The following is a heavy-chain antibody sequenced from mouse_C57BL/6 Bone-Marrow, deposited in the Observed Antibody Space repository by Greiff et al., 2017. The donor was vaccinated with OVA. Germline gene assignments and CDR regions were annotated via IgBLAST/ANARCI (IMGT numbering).Heavy chain of an antibody. CDR2: IDPENGDT. CDR3: TTSRY. J-gene: IGHJ2*01. Sequence: EVQLQQSGAELVRPGASVKLSCTASGFNIKDDYMHWVKERPEQGLEWIGWIDPENGDTEYASKFQGKATITADTSSKTVYLHLSSLTSEDTAVYYCTTSRYWGRGTTLTVSS. V-gene: IGHV14-4*01. CDR1: GFNIKDDY.